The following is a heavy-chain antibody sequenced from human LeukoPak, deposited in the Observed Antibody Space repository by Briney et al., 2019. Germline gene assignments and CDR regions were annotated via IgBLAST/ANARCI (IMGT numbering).Heavy chain of an antibody. D-gene: IGHD3-16*01. CDR3: AKSPVLIREAVGTAFDA. V-gene: IGHV3-23*01. CDR1: GFTFANYA. Sequence: GRTLRLSCAASGFTFANYAISWDRQGQDQGLEWVSRIIGSGTGNYYPESLKGGVTTSRDNTKKTVYLQVNNLGADETAVYFCAKSPVLIREAVGTAFDAWGQGTPVTVSA. CDR2: IIGSGTGN. J-gene: IGHJ5*02.